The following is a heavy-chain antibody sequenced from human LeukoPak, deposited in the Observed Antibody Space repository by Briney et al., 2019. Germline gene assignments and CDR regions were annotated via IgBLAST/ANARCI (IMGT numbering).Heavy chain of an antibody. Sequence: GRSLRLSCAASGFTFSSYGMHWVPQAPGKGLEWVAVISYDGSNKYYADSVKGRFTISRDNSKNTLYLQMNSLRAEDTAVYYCAKEMTTWFYYFDYWGQGTLVTVSS. D-gene: IGHD4-11*01. J-gene: IGHJ4*02. CDR2: ISYDGSNK. V-gene: IGHV3-30*18. CDR1: GFTFSSYG. CDR3: AKEMTTWFYYFDY.